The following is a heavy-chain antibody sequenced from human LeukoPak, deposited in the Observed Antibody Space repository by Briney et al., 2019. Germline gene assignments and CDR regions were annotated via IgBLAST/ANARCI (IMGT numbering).Heavy chain of an antibody. CDR1: GYAFTIYD. D-gene: IGHD3-10*01. CDR2: MTPNSGNT. CDR3: ARGEGPEDNYYGSGSYYY. J-gene: IGHJ4*02. V-gene: IGHV1-8*01. Sequence: SVKLSCKASGYAFTIYDINWVRHATGQGLEWMGFMTPNSGNTGYAQKFQGRVTMPRNTSISTAYMELSSLRSEDTAVYYCARGEGPEDNYYGSGSYYYWGQGTLVTVSS.